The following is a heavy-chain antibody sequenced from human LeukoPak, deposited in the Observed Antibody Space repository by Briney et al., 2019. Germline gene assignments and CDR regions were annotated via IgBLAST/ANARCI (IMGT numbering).Heavy chain of an antibody. CDR3: ARETRGESDY. D-gene: IGHD3-10*01. V-gene: IGHV3-48*04. CDR2: INSDSDTV. Sequence: PGGSLRLSCAASGFTFRTYGRNWVRQAPGKGLGWISYINSDSDTVYYSNSVKGRFTISRDNAKKSLYLQMNSLRAEDTAMYYCARETRGESDYWGHGTLVTVSS. CDR1: GFTFRTYG. J-gene: IGHJ4*01.